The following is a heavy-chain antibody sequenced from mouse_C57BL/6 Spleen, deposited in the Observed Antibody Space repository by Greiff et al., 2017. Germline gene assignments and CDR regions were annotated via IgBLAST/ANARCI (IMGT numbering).Heavy chain of an antibody. J-gene: IGHJ4*01. Sequence: QVQLKQSGPELVKPGASVKISCKASGYAFSSSWMNWVKQRPGKGLEWIGNINPSNGGTNYNEKFKSKATLTVDKSSSTAYMQLSSLTSEDSAVYYCASRGADYWGQGTSVTVSS. CDR1: GYAFSSSW. V-gene: IGHV1-82*01. CDR3: ASRGADY. CDR2: INPSNGGT.